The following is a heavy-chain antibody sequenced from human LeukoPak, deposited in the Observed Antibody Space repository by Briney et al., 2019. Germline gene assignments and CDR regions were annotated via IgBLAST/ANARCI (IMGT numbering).Heavy chain of an antibody. CDR2: ISYSGST. Sequence: SETLSLTCTVSGGSTSNYYWSWIRQPPGKGLEWIGYISYSGSTNYNPSLRSRVAISEDTSRNQFSLRLNSVTAADPAVYYCARHIPVIWSSGYYYGMDVWGQGTTVTVSS. CDR1: GGSTSNYY. D-gene: IGHD3-3*01. V-gene: IGHV4-59*08. J-gene: IGHJ6*02. CDR3: ARHIPVIWSSGYYYGMDV.